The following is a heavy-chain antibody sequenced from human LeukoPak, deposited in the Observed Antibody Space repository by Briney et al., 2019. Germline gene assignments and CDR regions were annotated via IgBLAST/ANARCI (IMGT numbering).Heavy chain of an antibody. J-gene: IGHJ4*02. CDR1: TFDLSYSGRTFRDS. D-gene: IGHD3-16*02. CDR3: ARDNVSGLRLGELSSFDY. V-gene: IGHV3-66*01. CDR2: IYIGGST. Sequence: GGSLRLSCAASTFDLSYSGRTFRDSAMHWLRQGPGQGLEWVSVIYIGGSTYYADSVKGRFTISRDNSKNTLYLQMNSLRAEDTAVYYCARDNVSGLRLGELSSFDYWGQGTLVTVSS.